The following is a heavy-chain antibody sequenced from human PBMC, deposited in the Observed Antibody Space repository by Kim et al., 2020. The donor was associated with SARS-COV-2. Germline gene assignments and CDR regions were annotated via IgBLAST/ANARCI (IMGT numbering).Heavy chain of an antibody. V-gene: IGHV4-59*08. CDR3: ARHKYSSGFNWFDP. Sequence: NPPLKSRVTISVDTSKNQFSRKLSLVTAADTAVYYCARHKYSSGFNWFDPWGQGTLVTVSS. J-gene: IGHJ5*02. D-gene: IGHD6-19*01.